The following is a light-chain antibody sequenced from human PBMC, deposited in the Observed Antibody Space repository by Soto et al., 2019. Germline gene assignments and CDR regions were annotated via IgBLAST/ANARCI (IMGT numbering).Light chain of an antibody. V-gene: IGKV3-11*01. CDR2: DAS. CDR1: ENVSTY. J-gene: IGKJ1*01. Sequence: EVVLTKSPATLSLSPGERATLSCRASENVSTYLAWYQQRPGQAPRLLLYDASYRATDIPPRFSGSGSGTEFTLTISSLQSEDFAEYHCQQYNNWPQTFGQGPKVDI. CDR3: QQYNNWPQT.